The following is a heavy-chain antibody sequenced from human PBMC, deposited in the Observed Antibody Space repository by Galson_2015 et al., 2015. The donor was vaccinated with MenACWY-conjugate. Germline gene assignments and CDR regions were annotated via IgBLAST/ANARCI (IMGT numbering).Heavy chain of an antibody. V-gene: IGHV3-74*01. Sequence: SLRLSCAASGFTFSSYWMHWVRQSPGKGLVWVSRINSDGSSANYADAVKGRFTISRDNAKNTLYLQMNSLGAEDTAVYYCATYCSSPSCYANGAYWGQGTLVTVSS. CDR1: GFTFSSYW. J-gene: IGHJ4*02. D-gene: IGHD2-2*01. CDR3: ATYCSSPSCYANGAY. CDR2: INSDGSSA.